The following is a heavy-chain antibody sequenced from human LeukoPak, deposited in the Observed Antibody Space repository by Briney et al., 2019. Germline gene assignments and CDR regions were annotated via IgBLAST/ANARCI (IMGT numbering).Heavy chain of an antibody. D-gene: IGHD6-13*01. CDR2: IYYSGST. CDR1: GGSISSSSYY. Sequence: KPSETLSLTCTVSGGSISSSSYYWSWIRQPPGKGLEWIGYIYYSGSTNYNPSLKSRVTISVDTSKNQFSLKLSSVTAADTAVYYCARLVFTAAGNVDYWGQGTLVTVSS. V-gene: IGHV4-61*05. J-gene: IGHJ4*02. CDR3: ARLVFTAAGNVDY.